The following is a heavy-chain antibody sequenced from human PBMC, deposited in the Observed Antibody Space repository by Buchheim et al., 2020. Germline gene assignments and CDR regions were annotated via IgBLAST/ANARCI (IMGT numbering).Heavy chain of an antibody. CDR1: GYSFTSYA. J-gene: IGHJ4*02. Sequence: QVQLVQSGAEVKKPGASVKVSCKTSGYSFTSYAIHWVRQAPGQGLEWMGVIKSSGESAPSAQKFQGRVTMTRDTSTSTVYMEFSSLRSEDTAVYYCVRGGYSSGYVYWGQGTL. CDR2: IKSSGESA. V-gene: IGHV1-46*01. CDR3: VRGGYSSGYVY. D-gene: IGHD5-18*01.